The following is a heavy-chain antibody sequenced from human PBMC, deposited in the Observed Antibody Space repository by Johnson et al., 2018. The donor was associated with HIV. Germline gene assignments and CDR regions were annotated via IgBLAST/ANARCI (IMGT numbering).Heavy chain of an antibody. CDR2: IGIAGDT. J-gene: IGHJ3*02. V-gene: IGHV3-13*01. CDR1: GFTFSSYD. CDR3: AKDIGDGYNRWGAFDI. D-gene: IGHD5-24*01. Sequence: VQLVESGGGLVQPGGSLRLSCEASGFTFSSYDMHWVRQATGKGLEWVSAIGIAGDTYYAGSVQGRFTISRENAKNSLYLQMNSLRAGDTAVYYCAKDIGDGYNRWGAFDIWGQGTMVTVSS.